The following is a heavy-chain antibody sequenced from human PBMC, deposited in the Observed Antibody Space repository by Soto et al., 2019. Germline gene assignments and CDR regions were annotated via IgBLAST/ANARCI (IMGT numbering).Heavy chain of an antibody. J-gene: IGHJ4*02. Sequence: PSETLSLTCTVSGGSISSTIYYWGWIRQPPGKGLEWIGSIYYSGSTYYNPSLTSRVTISVDTSKNQFSLRLSSVTAADTAVYYCARYVSTMRVASFYYFDYWGQGTLVTVSS. CDR2: IYYSGST. CDR1: GGSISSTIYY. CDR3: ARYVSTMRVASFYYFDY. D-gene: IGHD3-22*01. V-gene: IGHV4-39*01.